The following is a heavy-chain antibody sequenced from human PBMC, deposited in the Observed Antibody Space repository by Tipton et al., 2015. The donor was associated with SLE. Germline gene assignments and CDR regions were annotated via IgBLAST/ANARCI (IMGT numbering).Heavy chain of an antibody. Sequence: TLSLTCTVSGGSISSHSWNWIRQPPGKGLEWIGYIYYSGGTNYNPSLNSRVTISVDMSKNQFSLKLSSVTAADTAVYYCARDGGGDYGFDPWGQGTLVTVSS. CDR3: ARDGGGDYGFDP. D-gene: IGHD4-17*01. CDR2: IYYSGGT. V-gene: IGHV4-59*11. CDR1: GGSISSHS. J-gene: IGHJ5*02.